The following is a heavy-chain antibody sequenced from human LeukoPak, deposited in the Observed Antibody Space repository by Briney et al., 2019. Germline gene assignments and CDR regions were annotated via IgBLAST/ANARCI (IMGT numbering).Heavy chain of an antibody. Sequence: SETLSLTCAVYGGSFSGYHWSWIRQPPGKGLEWIGEINHSGSTNYNPSLRSRVTISIDTSENQISLKLSSVTAADTAVYYCARKREGPLTGIDYWGQGTLVTVSS. D-gene: IGHD1-26*01. CDR1: GGSFSGYH. J-gene: IGHJ4*02. CDR3: ARKREGPLTGIDY. CDR2: INHSGST. V-gene: IGHV4-34*01.